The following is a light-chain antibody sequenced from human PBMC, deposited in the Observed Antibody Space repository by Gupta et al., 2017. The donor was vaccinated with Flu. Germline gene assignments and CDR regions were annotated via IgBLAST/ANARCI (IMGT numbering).Light chain of an antibody. CDR1: SGSIANNY. Sequence: NYVLTQPHSVSESPRKTVTISCTRSSGSIANNYVQWYQQRPGSSPTTVIYEDRQRPSGVPDRFSGSISSNSASLTITGLKTEDEADYYCQSYDRSNRLWVFGGGTKLTVL. J-gene: IGLJ3*02. CDR2: EDR. CDR3: QSYDRSNRLWV. V-gene: IGLV6-57*01.